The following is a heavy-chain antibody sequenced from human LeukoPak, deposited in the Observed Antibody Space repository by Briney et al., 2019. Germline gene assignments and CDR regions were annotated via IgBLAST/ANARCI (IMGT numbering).Heavy chain of an antibody. CDR2: INAGNGNT. CDR1: GYTFTTYA. D-gene: IGHD2-15*01. V-gene: IGHV1-3*01. J-gene: IGHJ4*02. Sequence: ASVKVSCKASGYTFTTYAMHWVRQAPGQGLEWMGWINAGNGNTKYSQKFQGRVTITRDTSASTAYMELSSLRSEDTAVYYCARSYCSGGRCYWYYFDYWGQGALVTVSS. CDR3: ARSYCSGGRCYWYYFDY.